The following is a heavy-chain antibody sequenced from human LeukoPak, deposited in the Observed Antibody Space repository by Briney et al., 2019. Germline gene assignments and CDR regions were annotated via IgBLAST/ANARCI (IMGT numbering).Heavy chain of an antibody. CDR3: ARGLAPTSGYYEGGYYYFDS. D-gene: IGHD3-22*01. Sequence: PSETLSLTCAVNGGSFSGYYWSWIRQPPGKSLEWIGQINHSGSTNNNPSLKRRVTISVATSKNQFLLELTSVTAADTAVYYCARGLAPTSGYYEGGYYYFDSWGQGILVTVSS. CDR2: INHSGST. J-gene: IGHJ4*02. CDR1: GGSFSGYY. V-gene: IGHV4-34*01.